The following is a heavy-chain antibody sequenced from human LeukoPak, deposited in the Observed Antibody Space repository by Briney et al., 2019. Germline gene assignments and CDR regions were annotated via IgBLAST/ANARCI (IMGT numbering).Heavy chain of an antibody. Sequence: ASVKVSCKASGYAFSNYYLHWVRQAPGQGLEWMGLINPTAGNTYYAQRFQGRVTMTRNTSTSTVYMELSSLRSEDTAVYYCARDGQQLENDYWGQGTLVTVSS. CDR1: GYAFSNYY. J-gene: IGHJ4*02. D-gene: IGHD6-13*01. CDR2: INPTAGNT. V-gene: IGHV1-46*01. CDR3: ARDGQQLENDY.